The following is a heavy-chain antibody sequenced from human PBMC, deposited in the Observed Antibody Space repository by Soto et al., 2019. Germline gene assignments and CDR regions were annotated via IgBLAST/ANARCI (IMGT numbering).Heavy chain of an antibody. V-gene: IGHV3-30*18. Sequence: GGSLRLPCTPSGFTFRNYGLLWARQATGKGLEWVALISYDGVHKYYPDSARGRFTVSRDHFNNMLFLQMDSLTPEDTAVYYCAKKAMGYASHFDELDVWGQGATVRVSS. CDR3: AKKAMGYASHFDELDV. CDR2: ISYDGVHK. J-gene: IGHJ6*02. CDR1: GFTFRNYG. D-gene: IGHD5-12*01.